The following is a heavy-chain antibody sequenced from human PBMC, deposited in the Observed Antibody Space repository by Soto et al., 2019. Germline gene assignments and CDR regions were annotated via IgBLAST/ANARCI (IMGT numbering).Heavy chain of an antibody. D-gene: IGHD3-3*01. J-gene: IGHJ3*02. CDR3: TTEARFLEWIGPNDAFDI. CDR1: GFTFWSAW. CDR2: IKSETEGGTT. V-gene: IGHV3-15*01. Sequence: LSCAASGFTFWSAWIDWVRQRPGKGQEGCGGIKSETEGGTTDYAAPVKGRFTISRDESKNTLYLQMNSLKTEDTAVYYCTTEARFLEWIGPNDAFDIWGQGTFVTVSS.